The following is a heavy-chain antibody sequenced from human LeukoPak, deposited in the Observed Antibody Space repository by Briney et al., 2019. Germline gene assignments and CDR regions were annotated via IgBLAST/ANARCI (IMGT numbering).Heavy chain of an antibody. Sequence: ASVKVSCKASGYTFTGYYMHWVRQAPGQGLEWMGWINPNSGGTNYAQKFQGRVTMTRDTSISTAYMELSRLRSDDTAVYYCARDVSGVYSGYAKYIDVWGKGTTVSVSS. CDR3: ARDVSGVYSGYAKYIDV. D-gene: IGHD5-12*01. CDR2: INPNSGGT. J-gene: IGHJ6*03. CDR1: GYTFTGYY. V-gene: IGHV1-2*02.